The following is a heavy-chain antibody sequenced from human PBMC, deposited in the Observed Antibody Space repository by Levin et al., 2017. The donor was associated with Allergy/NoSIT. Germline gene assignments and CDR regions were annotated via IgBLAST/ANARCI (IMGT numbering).Heavy chain of an antibody. CDR3: AKGTDLLDWYFDL. Sequence: QAGGSLRLSCAASGLTFSNYGMHWVRQAPGKGLEWLTVISYDGSSKYYSESVKGRFTISRDDSKKTLYLQMNSLRPEDTAVYYCAKGTDLLDWYFDLWGRGTLVTVSS. CDR2: ISYDGSSK. V-gene: IGHV3-30*18. CDR1: GLTFSNYG. D-gene: IGHD3-3*01. J-gene: IGHJ2*01.